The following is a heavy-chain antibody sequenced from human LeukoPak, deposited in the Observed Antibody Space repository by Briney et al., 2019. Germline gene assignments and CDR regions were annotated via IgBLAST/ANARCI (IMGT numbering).Heavy chain of an antibody. Sequence: GGSLKLSCAASGFTFDDYGMSWVRQAPGKGLEWVSGINWNGGCTGYADSVKGRFTISRDNAKNSLYLQMNSLRAEDTALYYCARGANYDFWSGYHYYYYYMDVWGKGTTVTVSS. J-gene: IGHJ6*03. CDR1: GFTFDDYG. CDR2: INWNGGCT. CDR3: ARGANYDFWSGYHYYYYYMDV. D-gene: IGHD3-3*01. V-gene: IGHV3-20*04.